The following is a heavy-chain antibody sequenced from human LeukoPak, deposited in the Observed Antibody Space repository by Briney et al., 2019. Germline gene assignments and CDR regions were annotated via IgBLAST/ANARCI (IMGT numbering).Heavy chain of an antibody. CDR3: AKELSATPRAAVQTGDAFDV. Sequence: PGGSLRLFCAASGFSFSAYALHWVRQAPGKGLDWVAVISYDGSNKQYADSVKGRFIISRDNSKNTLDLQMNSLRPEDTAGYYCAKELSATPRAAVQTGDAFDVWGQGTMVTVSS. CDR1: GFSFSAYA. D-gene: IGHD7-27*01. V-gene: IGHV3-30-3*02. J-gene: IGHJ3*01. CDR2: ISYDGSNK.